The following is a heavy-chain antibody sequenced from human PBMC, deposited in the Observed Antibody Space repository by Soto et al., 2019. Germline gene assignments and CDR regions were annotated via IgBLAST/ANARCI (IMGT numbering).Heavy chain of an antibody. CDR3: ARDRRGYSYRGEPYYYYYGMDV. J-gene: IGHJ6*02. D-gene: IGHD5-18*01. CDR2: ISSSGSTI. V-gene: IGHV3-48*03. CDR1: GFTFSSYE. Sequence: EVQLVESGGGLVQPGGSLRLSCAASGFTFSSYEMNWVRQAPGKGLEWVSYISSSGSTIYYADSVKGRFTISRDNAKNALYLQMNSRRAEDPAVYSCARDRRGYSYRGEPYYYYYGMDVWGQGTTVTVSS.